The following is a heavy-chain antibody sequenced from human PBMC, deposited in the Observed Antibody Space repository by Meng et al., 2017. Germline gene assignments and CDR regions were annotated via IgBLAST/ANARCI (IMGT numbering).Heavy chain of an antibody. D-gene: IGHD2-15*01. V-gene: IGHV1-3*01. CDR1: GSPFTSYG. CDR2: LNAGNGDT. J-gene: IGHJ4*02. Sequence: SGVDWKQLWVSVKDSAMSSGSPFTSYGVHWGRQAARQSREWMGWLNAGNGDTKYSQKFQGRVTITRDSSASTAYMELSSLRSEDTAVYYCARDSCTGGICYRGSFDYWAQGTLVTVSS. CDR3: ARDSCTGGICYRGSFDY.